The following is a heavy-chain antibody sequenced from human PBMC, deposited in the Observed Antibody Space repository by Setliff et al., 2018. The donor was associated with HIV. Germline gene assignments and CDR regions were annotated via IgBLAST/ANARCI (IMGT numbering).Heavy chain of an antibody. CDR1: GFTFSVHG. J-gene: IGHJ4*02. CDR3: VRDIGFNLYDH. Sequence: PGGSLRLSCAASGFTFSVHGMHWVRQAPGKGLEWVAFINYDESSEYYADSVKGRFTISRDNAKNTLYLQMSSLRAEDRAVYYCVRDIGFNLYDHWGQGTLVTVSS. D-gene: IGHD2-2*02. V-gene: IGHV3-30*02. CDR2: INYDESSE.